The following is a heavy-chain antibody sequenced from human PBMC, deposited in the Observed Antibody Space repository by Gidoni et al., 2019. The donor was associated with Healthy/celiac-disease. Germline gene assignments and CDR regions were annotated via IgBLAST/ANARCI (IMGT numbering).Heavy chain of an antibody. CDR3: ARGYEAFDY. Sequence: QVQLVESGGGVVQPGRALRLYCAASGFTFSSYAMHWLRQAPGKGLEWVAVISYDGRNKYYADSVKGRFTISRDNSKNTLYLQMNSLRAEDTAVYYCARGYEAFDYWGQGTLVTVSS. V-gene: IGHV3-30*04. CDR2: ISYDGRNK. CDR1: GFTFSSYA. J-gene: IGHJ4*02. D-gene: IGHD1-20*01.